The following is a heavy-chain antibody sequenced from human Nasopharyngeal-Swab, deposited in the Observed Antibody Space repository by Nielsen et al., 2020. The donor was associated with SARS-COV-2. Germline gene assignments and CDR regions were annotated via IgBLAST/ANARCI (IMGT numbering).Heavy chain of an antibody. V-gene: IGHV3-23*01. Sequence: GGSRRLSWATSGFTFSNYVMSWVRQAPGKGLECVSAISGSGTDTYYADSVQGRFTISRDNSKNTLYLQMNSLGADDTAVYSCARGSRAGYTYIDSWGQGTLVTVSS. CDR3: ARGSRAGYTYIDS. D-gene: IGHD3-16*01. CDR1: GFTFSNYV. J-gene: IGHJ4*02. CDR2: ISGSGTDT.